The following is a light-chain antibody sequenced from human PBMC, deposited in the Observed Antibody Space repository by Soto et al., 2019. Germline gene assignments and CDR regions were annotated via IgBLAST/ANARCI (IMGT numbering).Light chain of an antibody. Sequence: QSVLTQPPSVSGAPGQSVTISCTGSSSNIGAGYDVHWYQQLPGTAPKLLIYDNRNRPSGVPDRFSGSKSGTSASLAITGLQAEDEADYYCLSYDGSLSAFVVGTGTNPAVL. CDR3: LSYDGSLSAFV. J-gene: IGLJ1*01. CDR2: DNR. CDR1: SSNIGAGYD. V-gene: IGLV1-40*01.